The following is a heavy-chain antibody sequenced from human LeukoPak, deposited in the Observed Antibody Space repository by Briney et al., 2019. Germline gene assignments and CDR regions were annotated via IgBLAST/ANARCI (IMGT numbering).Heavy chain of an antibody. Sequence: KSSETLSLTCTVSGGSISSSSYYWGWIRQPPGKGLEWIGSIYYSGSTYYNPSLKSRVTISVDTSKNQFSLKLSSVTAADTAVYYCAKTYSSGWYPNAFDIWVQGTMVTVSS. V-gene: IGHV4-39*01. J-gene: IGHJ3*02. D-gene: IGHD6-19*01. CDR2: IYYSGST. CDR3: AKTYSSGWYPNAFDI. CDR1: GGSISSSSYY.